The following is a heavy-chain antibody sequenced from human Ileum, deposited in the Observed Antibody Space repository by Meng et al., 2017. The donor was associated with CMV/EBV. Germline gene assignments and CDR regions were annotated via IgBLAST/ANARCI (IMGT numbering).Heavy chain of an antibody. CDR1: DGSFSGYY. V-gene: IGHV4-34*02. J-gene: IGHJ4*02. D-gene: IGHD3-9*01. CDR2: INHSGST. Sequence: QAQLGHGGSGLWEPSETLSLTCALYDGSFSGYYWSWIRQSPGKGLEWIREINHSGSTNYNPSLKSRVTISLDTSNNQVSLKLSSVTAADTALYYCARCPRDDDTGYWFFDCWGQGSLVTVSS. CDR3: ARCPRDDDTGYWFFDC.